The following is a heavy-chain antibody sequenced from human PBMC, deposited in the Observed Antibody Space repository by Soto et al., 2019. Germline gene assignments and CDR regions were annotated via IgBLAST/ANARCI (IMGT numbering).Heavy chain of an antibody. V-gene: IGHV1-24*01. Sequence: GASVKVSCKVSGYTLTELSMHWVRQAPGKGLEWMGGFDPEDGETIYAQKFQGRVTMTEDTSTDTAYMELSSLRSEDTAVYYCATDKGYGDSNYFDYWGQGTLVTVSS. D-gene: IGHD4-17*01. CDR1: GYTLTELS. CDR3: ATDKGYGDSNYFDY. CDR2: FDPEDGET. J-gene: IGHJ4*02.